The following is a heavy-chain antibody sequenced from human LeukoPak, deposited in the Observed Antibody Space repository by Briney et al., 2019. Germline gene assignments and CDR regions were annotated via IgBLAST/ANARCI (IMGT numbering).Heavy chain of an antibody. CDR1: GGTFSSYA. CDR2: IIPILGTA. CDR3: AREGEQLAYYYGMDV. J-gene: IGHJ6*04. D-gene: IGHD6-13*01. V-gene: IGHV1-69*13. Sequence: SVKVSCKASGGTFSSYAISWVRQAPGQGLEWMGGIIPILGTANYAQKFQGRVTITADESTSTAYMELSSLRSEDTAVYYCAREGEQLAYYYGMDVWGKGTTVTVSS.